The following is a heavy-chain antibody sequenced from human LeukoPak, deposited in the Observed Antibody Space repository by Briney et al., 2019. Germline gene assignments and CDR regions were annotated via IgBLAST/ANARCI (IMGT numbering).Heavy chain of an antibody. CDR1: GFTFDDYA. D-gene: IGHD6-13*01. CDR2: ISWNSGSI. J-gene: IGHJ4*02. CDR3: AKDRAAGGDYFDY. V-gene: IGHV3-9*01. Sequence: PGRSLRLSCAASGFTFDDYAMHWVRQAPGKGLEWVSGISWNSGSIGYAVSVKGRFTISRDNAKNSLYLQMNSLRAEDTALYYCAKDRAAGGDYFDYWGQGTLVTVSS.